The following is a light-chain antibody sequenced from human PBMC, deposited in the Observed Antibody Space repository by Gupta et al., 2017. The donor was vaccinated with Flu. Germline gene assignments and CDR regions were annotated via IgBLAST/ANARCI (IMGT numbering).Light chain of an antibody. CDR2: DAS. V-gene: IGKV3-11*01. CDR1: QSVGTY. Sequence: EIVLTQSPATLSLSPGERATLSCRASQSVGTYLAWYQQKPGQTPRLLIYDASNRATGIPARFSGIGSGTDFTLTISSLEPEDFAVYYCQKRSNWPPYTFGQGTRLEI. CDR3: QKRSNWPPYT. J-gene: IGKJ2*01.